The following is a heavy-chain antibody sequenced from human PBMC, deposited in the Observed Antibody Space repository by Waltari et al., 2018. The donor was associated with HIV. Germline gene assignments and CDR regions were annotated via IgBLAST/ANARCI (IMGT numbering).Heavy chain of an antibody. Sequence: PGRSLRLSCAASGFTFSSYGMHWVRQAPGKGLEWVAVIWYDGSNKYYADSVKGRFTISRDNSKNTLYLQMNSLRAEDTAVYYCARDSESGYYDSSGYYYDWYFDLWGRGTLVTVSS. CDR1: GFTFSSYG. CDR2: IWYDGSNK. CDR3: ARDSESGYYDSSGYYYDWYFDL. D-gene: IGHD3-22*01. J-gene: IGHJ2*01. V-gene: IGHV3-33*01.